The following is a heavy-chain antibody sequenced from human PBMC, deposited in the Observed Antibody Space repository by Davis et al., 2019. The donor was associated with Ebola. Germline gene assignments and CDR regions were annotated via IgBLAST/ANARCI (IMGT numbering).Heavy chain of an antibody. Sequence: GESLKISCAASGFTFSSYWMSWVRQAPGKGLEWVANIKQDGSEKYYVDSVKGRFTIYRDNAKNSLYLQMNSLRAEDTAVYYCARDSIAARVFRDGMDVWGQGTTVTVSS. CDR1: GFTFSSYW. CDR2: IKQDGSEK. D-gene: IGHD6-6*01. J-gene: IGHJ6*02. CDR3: ARDSIAARVFRDGMDV. V-gene: IGHV3-7*01.